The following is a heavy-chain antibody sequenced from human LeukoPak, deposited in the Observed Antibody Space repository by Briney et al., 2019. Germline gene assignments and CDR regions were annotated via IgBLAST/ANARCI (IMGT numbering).Heavy chain of an antibody. Sequence: SETLSLTCTVSGYSISSGYYWGWIRQPPGKGLEWIGSIYHSGSTYYNPSLKSRVTISVDTSKNQFSLKLSSVTAADTAVYYCASISMSRGHWGQGTLVTVSS. CDR1: GYSISSGYY. J-gene: IGHJ4*02. D-gene: IGHD3-10*02. CDR2: IYHSGST. CDR3: ASISMSRGH. V-gene: IGHV4-38-2*02.